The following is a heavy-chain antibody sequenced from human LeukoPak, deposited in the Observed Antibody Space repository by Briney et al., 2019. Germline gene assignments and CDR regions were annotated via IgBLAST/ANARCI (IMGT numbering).Heavy chain of an antibody. CDR1: GYTFTSYY. V-gene: IGHV1-46*01. CDR3: ARNEWLVGGHDAFDI. J-gene: IGHJ3*02. Sequence: ASVKVSCKASGYTFTSYYMHWVRQAPGQGLEWMGIINPSGGSTSYAQKFQGRVTMTRDTSISTAYMELSRLRSDDTAVYYCARNEWLVGGHDAFDIWGQGTMVTVSS. CDR2: INPSGGST. D-gene: IGHD6-19*01.